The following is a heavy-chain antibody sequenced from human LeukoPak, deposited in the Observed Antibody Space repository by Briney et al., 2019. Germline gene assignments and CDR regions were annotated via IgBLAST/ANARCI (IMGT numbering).Heavy chain of an antibody. CDR2: IYTSGST. V-gene: IGHV4-4*07. J-gene: IGHJ5*02. D-gene: IGHD3-10*01. Sequence: SETLSLTCTVSGGSISSYYWSWIRQPAGKGLEWIGRIYTSGSTNYNPSLNSRVTISVDTSNNQFSLKLSSVTAADTAVYYCARHGGSGLDWFDPWGQGTLVTVSS. CDR1: GGSISSYY. CDR3: ARHGGSGLDWFDP.